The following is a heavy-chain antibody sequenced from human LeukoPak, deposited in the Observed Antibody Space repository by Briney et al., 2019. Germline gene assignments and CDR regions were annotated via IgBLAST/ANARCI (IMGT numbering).Heavy chain of an antibody. D-gene: IGHD3-22*01. CDR3: ATDYRGYYDSSGYSAAFDI. CDR1: GYTFTGYY. CDR2: FDPEDGET. Sequence: ASVKVSCKASGYTFTGYYMHWVRQAPGKGLEWMGGFDPEDGETIYAQKFQGRVTMTEDTSTDTAYMELSSLRSEDTAVYYCATDYRGYYDSSGYSAAFDIWGQGTMVTVSS. V-gene: IGHV1-24*01. J-gene: IGHJ3*02.